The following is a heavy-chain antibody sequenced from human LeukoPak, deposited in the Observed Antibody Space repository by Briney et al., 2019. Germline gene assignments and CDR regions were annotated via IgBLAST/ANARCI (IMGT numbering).Heavy chain of an antibody. J-gene: IGHJ5*02. CDR2: IYYSGST. D-gene: IGHD3-22*01. Sequence: SETLSLTCTVSGGSVSGYYWSWIRQPPGKGLEWIGYIYYSGSTNYNPSLKSRVTISVDTSKNQFSLKLSSVTAADTAVYYCARGTMMVGPWGQGTLVTVSS. CDR3: ARGTMMVGP. V-gene: IGHV4-59*02. CDR1: GGSVSGYY.